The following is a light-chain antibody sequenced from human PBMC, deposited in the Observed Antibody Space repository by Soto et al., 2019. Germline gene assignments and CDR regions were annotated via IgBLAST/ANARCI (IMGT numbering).Light chain of an antibody. CDR1: QSISRY. J-gene: IGKJ3*01. Sequence: DIQMTQSPSSLSASVGDRVTITCRASQSISRYLNWYQLKPGKAPNLLIYAASRLQSGVPSRFSGNGSGTDFTLTISSLQPEDFVTYYCHQSYSTPRTFGPGTKVDIK. V-gene: IGKV1-39*01. CDR3: HQSYSTPRT. CDR2: AAS.